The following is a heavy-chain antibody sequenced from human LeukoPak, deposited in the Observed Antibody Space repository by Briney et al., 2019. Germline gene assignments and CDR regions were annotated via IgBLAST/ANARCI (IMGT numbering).Heavy chain of an antibody. CDR1: GGSISSSNW. J-gene: IGHJ6*03. D-gene: IGHD5-18*01. V-gene: IGHV4-4*02. CDR3: ARTTEGGYTYDYFYYYYMDV. CDR2: IYHAGST. Sequence: SGTLSLTCAVSGGSISSSNWWNWVRQPPGKGLEWIGEIYHAGSTNYNPSLKSRVTISLDTSKNQFSLKLSSVTAADTAVYYCARTTEGGYTYDYFYYYYMDVWGKGTTVTISS.